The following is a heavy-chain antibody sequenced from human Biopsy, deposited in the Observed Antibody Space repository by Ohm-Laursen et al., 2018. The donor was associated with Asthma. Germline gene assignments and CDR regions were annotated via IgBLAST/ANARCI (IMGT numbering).Heavy chain of an antibody. V-gene: IGHV7-4-1*02. Sequence: ASVKVSCQASGHIFTSHAMNWVRQAPGQGLEWMGRINTNTGNPTYAQGFTGRFVFSLDTSVSTAYLQISSLKADDTHVYYCARGLLGMDVWGQGTTVTVSS. CDR2: INTNTGNP. J-gene: IGHJ6*02. CDR3: ARGLLGMDV. CDR1: GHIFTSHA. D-gene: IGHD2-15*01.